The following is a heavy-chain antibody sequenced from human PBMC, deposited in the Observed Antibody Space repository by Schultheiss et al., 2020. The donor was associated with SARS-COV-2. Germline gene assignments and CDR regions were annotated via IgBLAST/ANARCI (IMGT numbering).Heavy chain of an antibody. Sequence: ASVKVSCKASGYTFTGYYMHWVRQAPGQGLEWMGRINPNSGGTNYAQKFQGRVTMTRDTSISTAYMELSRLRSDDTAVYYCARGVVVALGVAAEYFQHWGQGTLVTVSS. CDR2: INPNSGGT. CDR3: ARGVVVALGVAAEYFQH. D-gene: IGHD2-15*01. V-gene: IGHV1-2*06. CDR1: GYTFTGYY. J-gene: IGHJ1*01.